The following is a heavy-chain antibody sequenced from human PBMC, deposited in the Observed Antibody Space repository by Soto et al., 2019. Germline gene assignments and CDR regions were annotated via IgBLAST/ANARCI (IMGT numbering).Heavy chain of an antibody. D-gene: IGHD3-22*01. CDR1: GFTFSSYA. J-gene: IGHJ3*02. Sequence: GGSLRLSCAASGFTFSSYAMHWVRQAPGKGLEWVAFKSNDGSNKYYADSVKGRFTISRDNSKNTLYLQKNSLRAEDSAVKYCARDYYDKGSFEIWGQGTMVTVSS. CDR3: ARDYYDKGSFEI. CDR2: KSNDGSNK. V-gene: IGHV3-30*04.